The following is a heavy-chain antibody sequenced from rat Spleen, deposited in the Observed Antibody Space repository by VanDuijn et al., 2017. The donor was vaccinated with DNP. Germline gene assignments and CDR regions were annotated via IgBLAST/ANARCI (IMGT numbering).Heavy chain of an antibody. CDR2: IWSGGST. CDR3: TSYNNYVMDA. CDR1: GFSLTNYG. D-gene: IGHD1-10*01. J-gene: IGHJ4*01. V-gene: IGHV2-1*01. Sequence: QVQLKESGPVLVQASETLSLTCTVSGFSLTNYGVIWVRQPPGKGLEWMGAIWSGGSTDYNAALKSRLSTSRDTSKSQVFLKMNNLQTEDTAIYFCTSYNNYVMDAWGQGASVTVSS.